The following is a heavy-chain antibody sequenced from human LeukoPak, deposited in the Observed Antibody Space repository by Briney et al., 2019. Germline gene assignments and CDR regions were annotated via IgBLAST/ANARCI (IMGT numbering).Heavy chain of an antibody. Sequence: PSGTLSLTCAVSGGSISSSNWWSWVRQPPGKGLEWIGEIYHSGSTNYNPSLKSRVTISVDTSKNQFSLKLSSVTAADTAVYYCARASEQYGDWGDYYYYYMDVWGKGTTVTISS. J-gene: IGHJ6*03. V-gene: IGHV4-4*02. CDR1: GGSISSSNW. CDR3: ARASEQYGDWGDYYYYYMDV. D-gene: IGHD4-17*01. CDR2: IYHSGST.